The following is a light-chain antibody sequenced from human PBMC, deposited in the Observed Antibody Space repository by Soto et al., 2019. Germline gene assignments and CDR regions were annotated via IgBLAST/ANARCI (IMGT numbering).Light chain of an antibody. CDR1: QSVSSSY. J-gene: IGKJ1*01. CDR3: QQYGSSPPVT. V-gene: IGKV3-20*01. CDR2: GAS. Sequence: EIVLTQSPCTLSLSPGERATLSCRAIQSVSSSYLAWYQQKPGQAPRLLIYGASSRATGIPDRFSGSGSGTDFTLTISRLEPEDFAAYYCQQYGSSPPVTFGQRTKVDIK.